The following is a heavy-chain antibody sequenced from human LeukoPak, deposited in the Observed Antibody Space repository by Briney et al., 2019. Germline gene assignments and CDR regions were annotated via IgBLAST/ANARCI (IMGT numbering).Heavy chain of an antibody. CDR2: INHSGST. Sequence: SETLSLTCAVYGGSFSGYYWSWIRQPPGKGLEWIGEINHSGSTNYNPSLKSRVTISVDTSKNQFSLKLSSVTAADTAVYYCARVYRRLRSPSQLGYNWFDPWGQGTLVTVSS. CDR1: GGSFSGYY. D-gene: IGHD7-27*01. J-gene: IGHJ5*02. V-gene: IGHV4-34*01. CDR3: ARVYRRLRSPSQLGYNWFDP.